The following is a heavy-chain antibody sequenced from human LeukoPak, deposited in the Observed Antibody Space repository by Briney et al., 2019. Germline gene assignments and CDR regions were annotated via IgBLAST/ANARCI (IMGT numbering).Heavy chain of an antibody. CDR2: MNPNSGNT. J-gene: IGHJ4*02. CDR3: ARDLHDILTGYPYYFDY. CDR1: GYTFTSYD. Sequence: ASVKVSCKASGYTFTSYDINWVRQATGQGLEWMGWMNPNSGNTGYAQKFQGRVTMTRNTSISTAYMELRSLRSDDTAVYYCARDLHDILTGYPYYFDYWGQGTLVTVSS. V-gene: IGHV1-8*01. D-gene: IGHD3-9*01.